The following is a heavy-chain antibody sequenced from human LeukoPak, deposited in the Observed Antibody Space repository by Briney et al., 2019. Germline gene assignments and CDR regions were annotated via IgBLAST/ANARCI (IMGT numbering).Heavy chain of an antibody. Sequence: GRSLRLSCAASGFTFSSYGMHWVRQAPGKGLEWVAVIWYDGSNKYYADSVKGRFTISRDNSKNTLYLQMNSLRAEDTAVYYCARDYPVEMAAHRLEYWGQGTLVTVSS. CDR2: IWYDGSNK. CDR1: GFTFSSYG. J-gene: IGHJ4*02. CDR3: ARDYPVEMAAHRLEY. V-gene: IGHV3-33*01. D-gene: IGHD5-24*01.